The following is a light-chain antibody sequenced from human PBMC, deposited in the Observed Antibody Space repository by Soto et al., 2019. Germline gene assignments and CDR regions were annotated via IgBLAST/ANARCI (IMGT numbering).Light chain of an antibody. CDR2: SNN. CDR3: AAWDDSLNGYV. CDR1: SSNIGSNT. J-gene: IGLJ1*01. V-gene: IGLV1-44*01. Sequence: QSLLTQPPSASGTLGQRVTISCSGSSSNIGSNTVNWYQQLPGTAPKLLIYSNNQRPSGVPDRFSGSKSGTSASLAISGLQSEDEADYYCAAWDDSLNGYVFGTGTKVTVL.